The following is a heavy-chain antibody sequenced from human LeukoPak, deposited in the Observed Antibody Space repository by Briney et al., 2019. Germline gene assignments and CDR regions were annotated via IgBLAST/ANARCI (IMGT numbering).Heavy chain of an antibody. Sequence: GRSLRLSCAASGFTFSSYGMHWVRQAPGKGLEWVAVISYDGSNKYYADSVKGRFTISRDNSKNTLYLQMNSLRAEDTAVYYCARDPDDYGDYSYFDYWGQGTLVTVSS. J-gene: IGHJ4*02. CDR3: ARDPDDYGDYSYFDY. CDR2: ISYDGSNK. V-gene: IGHV3-30*03. CDR1: GFTFSSYG. D-gene: IGHD4-17*01.